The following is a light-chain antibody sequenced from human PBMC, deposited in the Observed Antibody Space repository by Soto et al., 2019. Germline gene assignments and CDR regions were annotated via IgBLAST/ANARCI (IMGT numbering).Light chain of an antibody. CDR1: QSLVYSDGNIY. CDR3: MQGTHWPPIT. J-gene: IGKJ5*01. Sequence: DVVMTQSPLSLPVTLGQPASISCRSSQSLVYSDGNIYLNWFQQRPGQSPRRLIYEVSNRDSGVPDRFSGSGSDTDFTLKISRVEAEDVGVYYCMQGTHWPPITFGQGTRLEIK. V-gene: IGKV2-30*01. CDR2: EVS.